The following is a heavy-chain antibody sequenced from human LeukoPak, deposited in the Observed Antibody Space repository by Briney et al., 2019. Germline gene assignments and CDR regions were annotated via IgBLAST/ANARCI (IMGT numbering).Heavy chain of an antibody. Sequence: SETLSLTCSVSGDSISSGNYYWGWIRQPPGKGLEWIGNLYYSGSTYYYPSFKSRVTISVDTSKNQFSLKLSSVTAADTAVYYCALLVVDLLIDYWGQGTLVTVSS. V-gene: IGHV4-39*01. CDR3: ALLVVDLLIDY. CDR2: LYYSGST. CDR1: GDSISSGNYY. D-gene: IGHD2-15*01. J-gene: IGHJ4*02.